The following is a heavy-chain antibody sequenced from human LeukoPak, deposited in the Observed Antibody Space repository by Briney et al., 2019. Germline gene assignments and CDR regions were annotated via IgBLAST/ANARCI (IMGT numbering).Heavy chain of an antibody. CDR2: INPSGGST. J-gene: IGHJ6*02. V-gene: IGHV1-46*01. D-gene: IGHD3-3*01. CDR3: ARHQDFGVVTTAPYYYYGMDV. CDR1: GYTFTSYY. Sequence: VASVKVSCKASGYTFTSYYMHWVRQAPGQGLEWMGLINPSGGSTSYAQKFQGRVTMTRDTSTSTDYMELSSLRSEDTAVYYCARHQDFGVVTTAPYYYYGMDVGGQGTTVSVS.